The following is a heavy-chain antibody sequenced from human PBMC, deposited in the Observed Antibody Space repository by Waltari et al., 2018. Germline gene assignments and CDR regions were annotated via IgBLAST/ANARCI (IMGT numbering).Heavy chain of an antibody. J-gene: IGHJ3*02. D-gene: IGHD3-22*01. CDR3: ARDQWFAFDI. V-gene: IGHV3-7*01. Sequence: EVQLVESGGGLVQPGGSLRLSCAASGFTLSSYWMSWVRQAPGKGLEWGANIMTDGSEEYYVDPVRGRFTISRDNAKNSLFLQMNSLRPEDTAVYYCARDQWFAFDIWGQGTMVTVSS. CDR2: IMTDGSEE. CDR1: GFTLSSYW.